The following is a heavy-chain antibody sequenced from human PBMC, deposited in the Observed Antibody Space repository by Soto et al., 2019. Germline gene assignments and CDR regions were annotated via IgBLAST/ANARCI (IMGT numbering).Heavy chain of an antibody. J-gene: IGHJ5*02. CDR1: GFSLSTSAVG. CDR2: IFWNDDK. Sequence: QITLKESGPTLVKPTQTLTLTCTFSGFSLSTSAVGVGWIRQPPGKALEWLAVIFWNDDKRYSPSLKSRLTTTKDPSKTRVVLTRPNLNPVDTGTYYCERSGGATAPGGAFDPRGQGTLVTVSS. CDR3: ERSGGATAPGGAFDP. D-gene: IGHD3-16*01. V-gene: IGHV2-5*01.